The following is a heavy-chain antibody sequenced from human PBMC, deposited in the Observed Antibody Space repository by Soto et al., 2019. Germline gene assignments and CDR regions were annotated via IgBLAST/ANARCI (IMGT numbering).Heavy chain of an antibody. J-gene: IGHJ4*02. V-gene: IGHV4-34*01. CDR3: ARLTVVRGVIPNDY. CDR2: INHSGST. D-gene: IGHD3-10*01. Sequence: SETLSLTCAVYGVSFSGYYWSWIRQPPGKGLEWIGEINHSGSTNYNPSLKSRVTISVDTSKNQFSLKLSSVAAADTAVYYCARLTVVRGVIPNDYWGQGTLVTVSS. CDR1: GVSFSGYY.